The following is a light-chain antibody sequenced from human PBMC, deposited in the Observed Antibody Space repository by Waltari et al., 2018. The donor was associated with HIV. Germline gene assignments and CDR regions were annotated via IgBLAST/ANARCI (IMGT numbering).Light chain of an antibody. J-gene: IGLJ2*01. CDR2: EVS. Sequence: QSALTQPPSASGSPGQSVTISCTGPSSDIGGYTYVSWYQQYPGKAPKLRIYEVSKRPSGVPDRFSGSKSANTASLTVSGLQAEDEADYYCSSYGGSANLLFGGGTKLTVL. CDR3: SSYGGSANLL. CDR1: SSDIGGYTY. V-gene: IGLV2-8*01.